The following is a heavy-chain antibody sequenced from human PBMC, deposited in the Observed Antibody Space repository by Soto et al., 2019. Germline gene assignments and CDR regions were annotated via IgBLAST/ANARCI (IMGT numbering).Heavy chain of an antibody. CDR1: GFTFNHDA. CDR3: VRDPSAYSTTWYFFDH. V-gene: IGHV3-9*01. Sequence: PGGSLRLSCAASGFTFNHDAMHWVRQAPGKGLEWVAGITWSSVSVGYAGSVQGRFNISRDNAQRSLYLQMNSLRPEATALYYCVRDPSAYSTTWYFFDHWGQGALVTVSS. J-gene: IGHJ4*02. CDR2: ITWSSVSV. D-gene: IGHD2-2*01.